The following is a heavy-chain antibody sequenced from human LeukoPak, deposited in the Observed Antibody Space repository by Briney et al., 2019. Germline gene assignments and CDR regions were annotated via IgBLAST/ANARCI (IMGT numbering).Heavy chain of an antibody. CDR2: ISSSSNKV. D-gene: IGHD2-21*02. CDR3: ARNFYCGGDCAISYFDY. Sequence: GGSLRLSCAASGFAISDYSMDWVRQVPGKGLEWVSYISSSSNKVYYADSVKGRFTISRDNAKNSLFLQMNSLRADDTAVYYCARNFYCGGDCAISYFDYWGQGTLVTVSS. J-gene: IGHJ4*02. CDR1: GFAISDYS. V-gene: IGHV3-48*01.